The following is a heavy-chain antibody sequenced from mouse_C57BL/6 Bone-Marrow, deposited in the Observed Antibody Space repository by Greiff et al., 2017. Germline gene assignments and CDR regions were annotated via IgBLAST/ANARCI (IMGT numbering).Heavy chain of an antibody. V-gene: IGHV5-4*01. CDR1: GFTFSSYA. CDR2: ISDGGSYT. Sequence: DVMLVESGGGLVKPGGSLKLSCAASGFTFSSYAMSWVRQTPEKRLEWVATISDGGSYTYYPDNVKGRFTISRDNAKNNLYLQMSHLKSEDTAMYYCAREGNAYGSSDVAMDYWGQGTSVTVSS. D-gene: IGHD1-1*01. J-gene: IGHJ4*01. CDR3: AREGNAYGSSDVAMDY.